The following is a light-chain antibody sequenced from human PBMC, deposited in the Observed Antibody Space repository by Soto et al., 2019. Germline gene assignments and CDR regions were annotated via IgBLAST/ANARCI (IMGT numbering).Light chain of an antibody. V-gene: IGKV3-15*01. CDR2: GAS. CDR3: QQYNNWPIT. J-gene: IGKJ3*01. CDR1: QSVSIN. Sequence: IKQSPSTLSVSPGERATLSCRASQSVSINLSWYQQKPDQAPRLLLYGASTRATGIPARFSGSGSGTEFTLTISSLQYADVAVYYCQQYNNWPITFGPGTKVDIK.